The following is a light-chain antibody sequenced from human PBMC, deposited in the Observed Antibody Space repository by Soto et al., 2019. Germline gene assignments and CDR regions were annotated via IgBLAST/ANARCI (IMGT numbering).Light chain of an antibody. CDR2: GAS. CDR1: HSISRY. V-gene: IGKV1-12*01. Sequence: QMTQSPSSVSASVGDRVTITCRASHSISRYLAWYQQKPGKAPKLLIYGASNLQPGVPTRFSGTGSGTEFTRTINNLQPEDAATYSCQQANRFPWTFGQGT. J-gene: IGKJ1*01. CDR3: QQANRFPWT.